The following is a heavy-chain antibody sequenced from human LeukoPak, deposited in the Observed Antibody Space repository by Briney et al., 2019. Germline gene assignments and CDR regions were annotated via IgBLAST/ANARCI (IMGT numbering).Heavy chain of an antibody. D-gene: IGHD4-23*01. J-gene: IGHJ4*02. Sequence: GRSLRLSCAASGFVFSDFGMHWVRQAPGKGPEWVAIIWRDGSEKYYADSVRGRFTISRDNSKNTLDLQMNSLRAEDTALYYCARDGVATTAFFGYFDYWGQGALVTVSS. CDR2: IWRDGSEK. CDR1: GFVFSDFG. V-gene: IGHV3-33*08. CDR3: ARDGVATTAFFGYFDY.